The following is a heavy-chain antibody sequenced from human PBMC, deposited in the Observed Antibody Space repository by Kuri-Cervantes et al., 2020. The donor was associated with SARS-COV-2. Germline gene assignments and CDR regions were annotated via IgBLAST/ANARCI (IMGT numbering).Heavy chain of an antibody. Sequence: GESLKISCAASGFTFTTFAMNWVRQAPGKGLEWVSVIYSGGSSTYYADSVKGRFTISRDDSKNTAYLQMNSLKTEDTAVYYCTSRGIAVTSTDYWGQGTLVTVSS. CDR1: GFTFTTFA. V-gene: IGHV3-23*03. D-gene: IGHD6-19*01. CDR2: IYSGGSST. CDR3: TSRGIAVTSTDY. J-gene: IGHJ4*02.